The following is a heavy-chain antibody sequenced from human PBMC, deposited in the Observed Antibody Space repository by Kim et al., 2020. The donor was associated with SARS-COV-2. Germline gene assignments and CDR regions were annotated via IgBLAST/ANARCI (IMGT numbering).Heavy chain of an antibody. CDR2: IYSGGST. V-gene: IGHV3-53*01. Sequence: GGSLRLSCAASGFTVSSNYMSWVRQAPGKGLEWVSVIYSGGSTYYADSVKGRFTISRDNSKNTRYLQMNSLRAEDTAVYYCARDLAAVYGMDVWGQGNTVTVSS. D-gene: IGHD6-13*01. CDR3: ARDLAAVYGMDV. J-gene: IGHJ6*02. CDR1: GFTVSSNY.